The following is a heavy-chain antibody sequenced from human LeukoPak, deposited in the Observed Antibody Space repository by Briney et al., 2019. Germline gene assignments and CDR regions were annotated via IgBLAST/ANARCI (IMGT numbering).Heavy chain of an antibody. CDR1: GGTFSSYA. Sequence: SVKVSCKASGGTFSSYAISWVRQAPGQGLEWMGRIIPILGIANYAQKFQGRVTITADKSTSTAYMELSSLRSEGTAVYYCARDSYSGSYFDYWGQGTLVTVSS. J-gene: IGHJ4*02. D-gene: IGHD1-26*01. CDR2: IIPILGIA. V-gene: IGHV1-69*04. CDR3: ARDSYSGSYFDY.